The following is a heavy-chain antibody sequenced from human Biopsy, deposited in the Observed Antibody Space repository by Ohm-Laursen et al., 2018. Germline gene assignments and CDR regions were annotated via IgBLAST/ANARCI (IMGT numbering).Heavy chain of an antibody. CDR1: GFTFSGYA. V-gene: IGHV3-23*01. CDR3: ATEVVPAGIGGHWLDP. D-gene: IGHD2-2*01. Sequence: GSLRLSCAASGFTFSGYAMSWVRQGPEKGLEWVSVVTGSGRSTYYTDSVKGRLSISRDNSKNTLYLQMNSLRAEDTAVYYCATEVVPAGIGGHWLDPWGQGTLVTVSS. CDR2: VTGSGRST. J-gene: IGHJ5*02.